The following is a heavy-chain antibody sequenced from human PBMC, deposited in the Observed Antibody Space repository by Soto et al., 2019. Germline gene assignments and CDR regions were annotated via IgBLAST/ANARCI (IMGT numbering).Heavy chain of an antibody. V-gene: IGHV5-51*01. Sequence: PGESLKLSCKGSGYSFTSYWIGWVRQMPGKSLEWMGIIYPGDSDTRYSPSFQGQVTISADKSISTAYLQWSSLKASDTAMYYCARHKPGGYYGSGSNPVRYYFGMDVWAQGTTVTVSS. D-gene: IGHD3-10*01. J-gene: IGHJ6*02. CDR3: ARHKPGGYYGSGSNPVRYYFGMDV. CDR2: IYPGDSDT. CDR1: GYSFTSYW.